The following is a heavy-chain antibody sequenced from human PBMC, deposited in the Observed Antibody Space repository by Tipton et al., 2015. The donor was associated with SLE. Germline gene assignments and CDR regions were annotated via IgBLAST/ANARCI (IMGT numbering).Heavy chain of an antibody. J-gene: IGHJ3*01. V-gene: IGHV4-59*08. Sequence: TLSLTCTVSGGPLTGDSWSWIRQPPGKGLERIGSVFYTGRTTYNPSLERQVTISIDTSRTQFSLNLTSVTASDTAVYYCARHISISYEVFDVRSKGTRDTVTS. CDR2: VFYTGRT. D-gene: IGHD3-16*01. CDR3: ARHISISYEVFDV. CDR1: GGPLTGDS.